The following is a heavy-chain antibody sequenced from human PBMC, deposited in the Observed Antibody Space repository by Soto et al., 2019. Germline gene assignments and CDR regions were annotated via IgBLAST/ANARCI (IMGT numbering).Heavy chain of an antibody. Sequence: ASVKVSCKASGYTFTGYYMHWVRQAPGQGLEWMGWINPNSGGTNYAQKFQGWVTMTRDTSISTAYMELSRLRSDDTAVYYCARGTAAGPTGYYYGMDVWGQGTTVTVSS. J-gene: IGHJ6*02. CDR3: ARGTAAGPTGYYYGMDV. CDR2: INPNSGGT. D-gene: IGHD6-13*01. CDR1: GYTFTGYY. V-gene: IGHV1-2*04.